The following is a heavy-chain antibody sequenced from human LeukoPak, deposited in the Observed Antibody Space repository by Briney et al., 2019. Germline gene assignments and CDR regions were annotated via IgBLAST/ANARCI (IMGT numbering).Heavy chain of an antibody. Sequence: GGSLRLACAASGFTFSSHSMNWVRQAPGKGLEWVSSISSSSSYIYYADSVKGRFTISRDNAKNSLYLQMNSLRAEDTAVYYCARVSGYDTAPFDYWGQGTLVTVSS. V-gene: IGHV3-21*01. D-gene: IGHD5-12*01. CDR3: ARVSGYDTAPFDY. CDR1: GFTFSSHS. J-gene: IGHJ4*02. CDR2: ISSSSSYI.